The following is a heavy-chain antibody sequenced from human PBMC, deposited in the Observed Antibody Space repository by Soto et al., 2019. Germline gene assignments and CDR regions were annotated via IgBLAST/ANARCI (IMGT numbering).Heavy chain of an antibody. D-gene: IGHD3-10*01. CDR3: ASYASGSYAFSY. J-gene: IGHJ4*02. CDR2: ISYDGSNK. V-gene: IGHV3-30*03. Sequence: PGGSLRLSCAASGFTFSSYGMHWVRQAPGKGLEWVAVISYDGSNKYYADSVKGRFTISRDNSKNTLYLQMNSLRAEDTAVYYCASYASGSYAFSYWGQGTLVTVS. CDR1: GFTFSSYG.